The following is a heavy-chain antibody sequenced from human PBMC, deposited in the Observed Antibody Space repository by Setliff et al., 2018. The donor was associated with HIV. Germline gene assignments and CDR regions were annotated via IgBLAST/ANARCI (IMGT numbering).Heavy chain of an antibody. CDR1: GFTFSYFG. J-gene: IGHJ4*02. D-gene: IGHD3-16*01. Sequence: GESLTISCAASGFTFSYFGMHWVRQAPGKGLEWVAFIQYDGRKNNYADSVKGRFTISSDNSRNTVFLQMNNLRTEDTAVYYCAKDQGRVNDHWGLGTLVTVSS. CDR3: AKDQGRVNDH. CDR2: IQYDGRKN. V-gene: IGHV3-30*02.